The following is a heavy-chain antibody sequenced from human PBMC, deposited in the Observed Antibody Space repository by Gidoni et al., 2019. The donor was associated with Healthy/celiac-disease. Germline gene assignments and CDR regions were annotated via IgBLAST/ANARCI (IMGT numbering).Heavy chain of an antibody. V-gene: IGHV3-7*03. CDR2: IKQDGSEK. CDR3: ARDRWGATGVFDY. J-gene: IGHJ4*02. Sequence: LEWVANIKQDGSEKYYVDSVKGRFTISRDNAKNSLYLQMNSLRAEDTAVYYCARDRWGATGVFDYWGQGTLVTVSS. D-gene: IGHD1-26*01.